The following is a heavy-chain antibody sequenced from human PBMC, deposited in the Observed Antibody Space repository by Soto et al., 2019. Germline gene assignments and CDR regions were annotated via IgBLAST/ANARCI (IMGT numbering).Heavy chain of an antibody. D-gene: IGHD3-9*01. CDR3: TSVEDILTGYYNY. J-gene: IGHJ4*02. CDR1: GFTFSGSA. CDR2: IRSKANSYAT. Sequence: EVQLVESGGGLVQPGGSLKLSCAASGFTFSGSAMHWVRQASGKGLEWVGSIRSKANSYATAYAASVKGRFTISRDDSKNTAYLQMNSLKTEDTAVYYCTSVEDILTGYYNYWGQGTLVTVSS. V-gene: IGHV3-73*01.